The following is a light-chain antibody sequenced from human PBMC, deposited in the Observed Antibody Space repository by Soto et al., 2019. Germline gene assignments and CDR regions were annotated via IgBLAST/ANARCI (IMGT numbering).Light chain of an antibody. CDR3: QQYGSSPRYS. J-gene: IGKJ2*03. Sequence: DIVLTQSPGTLSLSPGERATLSCRASQSVDSRYLAWYQQKPGQAPRLLIYAVSSRATGIPDRFSGSGSGTDLTLTISRLEPEDFAEYYCQQYGSSPRYSFGQGTKLEIK. CDR2: AVS. V-gene: IGKV3-20*01. CDR1: QSVDSRY.